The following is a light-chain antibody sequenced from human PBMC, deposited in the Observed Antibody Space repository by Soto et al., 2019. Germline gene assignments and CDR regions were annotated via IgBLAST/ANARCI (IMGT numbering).Light chain of an antibody. J-gene: IGKJ2*01. V-gene: IGKV3-20*01. CDR2: NAS. CDR1: QSVSSNF. CDR3: QQYSTSSPRYT. Sequence: EIVLTQSPGTLSLSPGERATLFCRASQSVSSNFLAWYQQKPGQAPRLLIYNASRRPAGIPDRFSGSGSGTDFTLTISRLEPEDFAVYYCQQYSTSSPRYTFGQGTKLEIK.